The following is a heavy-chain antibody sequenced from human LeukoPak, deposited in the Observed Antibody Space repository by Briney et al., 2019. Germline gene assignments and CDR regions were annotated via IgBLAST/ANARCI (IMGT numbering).Heavy chain of an antibody. CDR2: ISYDGSNK. V-gene: IGHV3-30*04. CDR1: GFTFSSYA. J-gene: IGHJ3*02. CDR3: ARRSAAKDAFDI. Sequence: GRSLRLSCAASGFTFSSYAMHWVRQAPGKGLEWVAVISYDGSNKYYAESVKGRFTISRDNSKNTLYLQMNSLRAEDTAVYYCARRSAAKDAFDIWGQGTKVTVSS. D-gene: IGHD6-25*01.